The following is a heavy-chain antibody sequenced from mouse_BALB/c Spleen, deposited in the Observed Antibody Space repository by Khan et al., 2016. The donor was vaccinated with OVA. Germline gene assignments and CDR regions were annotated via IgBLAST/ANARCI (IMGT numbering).Heavy chain of an antibody. D-gene: IGHD1-1*01. CDR3: ARRNGSDFDY. J-gene: IGHJ2*01. Sequence: VQLQQPGPELVKPGASVKISCKASGYSFTGYFMNWVMQSHGKSLEWIGRINPHSGETYYNQKLKDKATLTVDESSSTAHMELRSLASEDSAVYCCARRNGSDFDYWGQGTTLTVSS. V-gene: IGHV1-20*02. CDR2: INPHSGET. CDR1: GYSFTGYF.